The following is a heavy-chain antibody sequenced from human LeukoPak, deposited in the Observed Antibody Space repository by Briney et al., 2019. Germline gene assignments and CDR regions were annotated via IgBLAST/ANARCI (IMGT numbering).Heavy chain of an antibody. J-gene: IGHJ4*02. V-gene: IGHV3-30*02. CDR2: IWYDGTNK. CDR1: GFTLSSYE. Sequence: GGSLRLSCMVSGFTLSSYEMSWIRQAPGKGLEWVAFIWYDGTNKYYADSVKGRFTISRDNSKNTLYLQMNSLRAEDTAVYYCAKDRVDILTGYLYYWGQGTLVTVSS. CDR3: AKDRVDILTGYLYY. D-gene: IGHD3-9*01.